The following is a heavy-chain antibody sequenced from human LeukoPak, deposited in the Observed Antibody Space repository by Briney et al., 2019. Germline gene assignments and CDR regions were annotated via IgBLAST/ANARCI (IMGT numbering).Heavy chain of an antibody. J-gene: IGHJ4*02. D-gene: IGHD3-22*01. CDR2: VSGSGGYT. CDR1: GFTFSSYA. Sequence: GGSLRLSCAASGFTFSSYAMSWVRQAPGKGLEWVSAVSGSGGYTYYADSMKGRFTISRDSSKNTLYLQMNSLRAEDTAVYYCAKGPQGYYDSSGKGPYYFDYWGQGTLVTVSS. V-gene: IGHV3-23*01. CDR3: AKGPQGYYDSSGKGPYYFDY.